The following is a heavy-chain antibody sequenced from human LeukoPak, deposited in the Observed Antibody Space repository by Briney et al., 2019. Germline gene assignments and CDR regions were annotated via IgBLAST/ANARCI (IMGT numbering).Heavy chain of an antibody. V-gene: IGHV4-39*07. J-gene: IGHJ5*02. CDR3: ARDQGGTYMNWFDP. CDR1: GGSISSYY. D-gene: IGHD1-26*01. Sequence: SETLSLTCTVSGGSISSYYWGWIRQPPGKGLEWIGSIHHSGNIYYNPSLKSRLTMSVDTSKNQFSLKMTSVTAADTAFYYCARDQGGTYMNWFDPWGQGTLVTVSS. CDR2: IHHSGNI.